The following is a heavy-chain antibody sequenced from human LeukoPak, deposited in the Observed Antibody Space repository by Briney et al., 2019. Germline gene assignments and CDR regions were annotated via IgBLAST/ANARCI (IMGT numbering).Heavy chain of an antibody. V-gene: IGHV3-30*02. J-gene: IGHJ4*02. CDR1: GFTFSSYG. D-gene: IGHD1-7*01. CDR2: IRYDGSNK. CDR3: AKDFRGGPSAGTYYFDY. Sequence: PGGSLRLSCAASGFTFSSYGMHWVRQAPGKGLEWVAFIRYDGSNKYYADSVKGRFTISRDNSKNTLYLQMNSLRAEDTAVYYCAKDFRGGPSAGTYYFDYWGQGTLVTVPS.